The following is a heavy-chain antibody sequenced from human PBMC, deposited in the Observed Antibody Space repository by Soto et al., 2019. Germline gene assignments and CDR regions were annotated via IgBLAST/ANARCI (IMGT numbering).Heavy chain of an antibody. V-gene: IGHV3-48*01. Sequence: GGSLRLSRAAPGFTFSSYSMNWVRQAPWKGLEWVSYISSSSTIYYADSVKGRFTISRDNAKNSLYLQMNSLRAEDTAVYYCARHPERIAQIGWFDPWGQGTLVTVSS. CDR2: ISSSSTI. CDR1: GFTFSSYS. CDR3: ARHPERIAQIGWFDP. J-gene: IGHJ5*02. D-gene: IGHD6-13*01.